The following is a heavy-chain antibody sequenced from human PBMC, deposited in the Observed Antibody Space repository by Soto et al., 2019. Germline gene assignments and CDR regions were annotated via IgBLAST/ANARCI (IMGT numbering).Heavy chain of an antibody. CDR1: GGSISSYY. V-gene: IGHV4-59*01. CDR2: IYYSGST. CDR3: ARDLGSSSSEYYYYMDV. D-gene: IGHD6-6*01. Sequence: SETLSLTCTVSGGSISSYYWSWIRQPPGKGLEWIGYIYYSGSTNYNPSPKSRVTISVDTSKNQFSLKLSSVTAADTAVYFCARDLGSSSSEYYYYMDVWGKGTTVTVSS. J-gene: IGHJ6*03.